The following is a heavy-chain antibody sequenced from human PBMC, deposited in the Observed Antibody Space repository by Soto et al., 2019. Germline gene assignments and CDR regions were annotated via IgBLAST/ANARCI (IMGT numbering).Heavy chain of an antibody. CDR1: GFTFSSYA. CDR3: AKDVNRISSGSRFPFDP. V-gene: IGHV3-23*01. Sequence: HPGGSLRLSCAASGFTFSSYAMSWVRQAPGKGLEWVSAISGSGGSTYYADSVKGRFTISRDNSKNTLYLQMNSLRAEDTAVYYCAKDVNRISSGSRFPFDPWGQGTLVTVSS. J-gene: IGHJ5*02. D-gene: IGHD3-10*01. CDR2: ISGSGGST.